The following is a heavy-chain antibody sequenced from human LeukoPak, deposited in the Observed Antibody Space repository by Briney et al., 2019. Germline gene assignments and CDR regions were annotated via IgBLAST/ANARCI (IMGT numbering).Heavy chain of an antibody. CDR3: ASVRGGEYYYGMDV. D-gene: IGHD3-10*01. Sequence: ASVKVSCKASGYTFTSYGISWVRQAPGQGLEWMGWISAYNGNTNYAQKLQGRVTMTTDTSTSTAYMELSSLRSEDTAVYYCASVRGGEYYYGMDVWGQGTTVTVSS. CDR1: GYTFTSYG. V-gene: IGHV1-18*01. CDR2: ISAYNGNT. J-gene: IGHJ6*02.